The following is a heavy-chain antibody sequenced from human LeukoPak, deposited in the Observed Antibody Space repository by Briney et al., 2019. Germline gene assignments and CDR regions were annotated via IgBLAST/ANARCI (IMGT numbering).Heavy chain of an antibody. D-gene: IGHD1-26*01. Sequence: ASVKVSCKASGYTFTRYYMHWVRQAPGQGLEWMGWINPNSGGTNYAQKFQGRVAMTRDTSTSTVYMELSSLRSEDTTVYYCARAAVARWEPHFDYWGQGTLVTVSS. CDR2: INPNSGGT. CDR3: ARAAVARWEPHFDY. J-gene: IGHJ4*02. V-gene: IGHV1-2*02. CDR1: GYTFTRYY.